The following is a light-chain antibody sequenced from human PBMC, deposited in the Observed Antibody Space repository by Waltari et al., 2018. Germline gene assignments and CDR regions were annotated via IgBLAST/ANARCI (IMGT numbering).Light chain of an antibody. CDR2: DTS. Sequence: EIVLTQSPATLSLSPGERATPPCRASQSVSSYLAWYQQKPDQAPRLLIYDTSNRAAGIPARFSGSGSGTDFTLTISSLEPEDFAVYYCQQRSNWPLTFGGGTKVEIK. J-gene: IGKJ4*01. V-gene: IGKV3-11*01. CDR1: QSVSSY. CDR3: QQRSNWPLT.